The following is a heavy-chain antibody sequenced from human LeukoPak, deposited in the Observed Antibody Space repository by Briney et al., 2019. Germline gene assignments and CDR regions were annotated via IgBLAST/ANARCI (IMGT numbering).Heavy chain of an antibody. CDR3: ARDQLGRYYFDY. J-gene: IGHJ4*02. V-gene: IGHV4-59*01. CDR2: IYYSGST. Sequence: PSETLSLTCTVSGGSISSYYWSWIRQPPGKGLEWIGYIYYSGSTNYNPSLKSRVTISVDTSKNQFSLKLSSVTAADTAVYYCARDQLGRYYFDYWGQGTLVTVSS. D-gene: IGHD2-15*01. CDR1: GGSISSYY.